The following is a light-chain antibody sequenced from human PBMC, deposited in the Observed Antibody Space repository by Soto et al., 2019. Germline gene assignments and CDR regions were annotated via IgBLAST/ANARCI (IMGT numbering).Light chain of an antibody. J-gene: IGKJ3*01. CDR2: DAS. V-gene: IGKV1-5*01. CDR1: QPISDW. CDR3: QQYNTDPYI. Sequence: DTQLTQSPGTLSASIGDRVSITCRASQPISDWLAWYQHKPGQAPKLLIFDASSLESGVPSRFSGTGSGTEFTLTITSLQPDDFATYYCQQYNTDPYIFGPGTKVEIK.